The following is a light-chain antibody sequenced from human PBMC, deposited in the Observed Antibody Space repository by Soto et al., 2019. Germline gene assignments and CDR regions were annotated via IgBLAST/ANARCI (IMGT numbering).Light chain of an antibody. Sequence: IHMTHSPSTLSASFSHRFMITFRSSQTIRRLLAWYQQKPGRAPNLLIFDASTLESGVPSRFSGSGSGTTFTLTISSLQSDDFATYYCLQYNGYYRTFGQGTKVDIK. CDR1: QTIRRL. CDR2: DAS. V-gene: IGKV1-5*01. CDR3: LQYNGYYRT. J-gene: IGKJ1*01.